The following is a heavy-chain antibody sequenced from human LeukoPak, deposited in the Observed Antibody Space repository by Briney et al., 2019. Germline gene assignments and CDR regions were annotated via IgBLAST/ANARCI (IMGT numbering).Heavy chain of an antibody. J-gene: IGHJ4*02. CDR2: INHSGST. D-gene: IGHD4-23*01. V-gene: IGHV4-34*01. CDR3: ARGLTTMTTVVTHFDY. CDR1: GGSFSGYY. Sequence: KPSETLSITCAVYGGSFSGYYWSWIRQPPGKGLEWIGEINHSGSTNYNPSLKSRVTISVDTSKNQFSLKLSSVTAADTAVYYCARGLTTMTTVVTHFDYWGQGTLVTVSS.